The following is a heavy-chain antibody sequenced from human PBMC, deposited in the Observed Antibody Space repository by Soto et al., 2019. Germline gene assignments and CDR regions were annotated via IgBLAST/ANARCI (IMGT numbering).Heavy chain of an antibody. CDR2: IKQDGSEK. J-gene: IGHJ1*01. D-gene: IGHD6-19*01. CDR1: GFTFSSYW. CDR3: VELGYSSGWYSTEYFQH. V-gene: IGHV3-7*01. Sequence: GGSLRLSCAASGFTFSSYWMSWVRQAPGKGLEWVANIKQDGSEKYYVDSVKGRFTISRDNAKNSLYLQMSSLRAEDTAVYYCVELGYSSGWYSTEYFQHWGQGTLVTVSS.